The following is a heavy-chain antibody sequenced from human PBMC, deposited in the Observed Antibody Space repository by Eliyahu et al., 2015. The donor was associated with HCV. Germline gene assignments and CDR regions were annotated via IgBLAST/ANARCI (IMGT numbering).Heavy chain of an antibody. D-gene: IGHD6-13*01. CDR3: AKGIDSSSWYDTRGGNYYYYYMDV. J-gene: IGHJ6*03. V-gene: IGHV3-30*18. CDR2: ISYDGSNK. Sequence: QVQLVESGGGVVQPGRSLRLSCAASGFXXSSYGXXWVRXAPGKGLEWVAVISYDGSNKYYADSVKGRFTISRDNSKNTLYLQMNSLRAEDTAVYYCAKGIDSSSWYDTRGGNYYYYYMDVWGKGTTVTVSS. CDR1: GFXXSSYG.